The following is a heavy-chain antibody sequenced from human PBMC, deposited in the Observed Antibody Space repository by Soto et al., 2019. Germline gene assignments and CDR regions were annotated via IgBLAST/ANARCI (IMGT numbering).Heavy chain of an antibody. Sequence: PSETLSVTCTVSGGSLSSSIYYWGWIRQPPGKGLEWIGSIYYSGSTYYNPSLKSRVTISVDTSKNQFSLKLSSVTAADTAVYYCARHEAPSGWYFDYWGQGTLVTVSS. CDR1: GGSLSSSIYY. J-gene: IGHJ4*02. V-gene: IGHV4-39*01. CDR3: ARHEAPSGWYFDY. D-gene: IGHD6-19*01. CDR2: IYYSGST.